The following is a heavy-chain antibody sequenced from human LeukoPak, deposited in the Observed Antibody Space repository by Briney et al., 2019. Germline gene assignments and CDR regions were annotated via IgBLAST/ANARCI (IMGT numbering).Heavy chain of an antibody. CDR1: GFTFSSYW. CDR3: ARDDTVTTRVGFID. V-gene: IGHV3-7*01. J-gene: IGHJ4*02. Sequence: GGSLRLSCAASGFTFSSYWMSWVRQAPGKGLEWVANIKQDGSEKYYVDSVKGRFTISKDNTKNSLYLQMNSLRAEDTAVYYCARDDTVTTRVGFIDWGQGTLVTVSS. CDR2: IKQDGSEK. D-gene: IGHD4-17*01.